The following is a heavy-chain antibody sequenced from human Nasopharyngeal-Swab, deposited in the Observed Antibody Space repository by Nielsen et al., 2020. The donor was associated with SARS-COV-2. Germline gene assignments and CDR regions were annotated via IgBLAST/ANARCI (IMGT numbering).Heavy chain of an antibody. Sequence: WVRQAPGQGLEWMGIINPSGGSTSYAQKFQGRVTMTRDTSTSTVYMELSSLRSEDTAVYYCASGAYYGSGSYFHYYYGMDVWGQGTTVTVSS. V-gene: IGHV1-46*01. J-gene: IGHJ6*02. D-gene: IGHD3-10*01. CDR2: INPSGGST. CDR3: ASGAYYGSGSYFHYYYGMDV.